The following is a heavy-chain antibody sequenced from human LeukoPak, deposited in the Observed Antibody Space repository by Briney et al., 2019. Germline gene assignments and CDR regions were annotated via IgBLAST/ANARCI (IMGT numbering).Heavy chain of an antibody. J-gene: IGHJ6*02. D-gene: IGHD2-15*01. CDR1: GGTFSSYA. V-gene: IGHV1-69*05. CDR2: IIPIFGTA. Sequence: GASVKVSCKASGGTFSSYAISWVRQAPGQGLEWMGGIIPIFGTANYAQKFQGRVTMTTDTSTSTAYMVLRSLRSDDTAVYYCAREAPVVVVAATYGMDVWGQGTTVTVSS. CDR3: AREAPVVVVAATYGMDV.